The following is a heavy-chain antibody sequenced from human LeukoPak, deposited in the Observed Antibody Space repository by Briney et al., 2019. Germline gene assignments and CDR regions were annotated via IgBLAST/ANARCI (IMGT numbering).Heavy chain of an antibody. V-gene: IGHV4-34*01. CDR1: GGSFSGYY. J-gene: IGHJ4*02. D-gene: IGHD3-22*01. Sequence: SETLSLTCAVFGGSFSGYYWTWIRQSPGKGLEWIGQIYHSGSANYNRSLKSRVTITIESSKNQFSLELSSVTAADSAMYYCATGKYDSSDYSGGWYYFDYWGQGTLVTVSS. CDR3: ATGKYDSSDYSGGWYYFDY. CDR2: IYHSGSA.